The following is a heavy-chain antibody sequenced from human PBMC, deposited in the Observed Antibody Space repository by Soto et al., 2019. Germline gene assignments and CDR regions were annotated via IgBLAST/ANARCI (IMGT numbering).Heavy chain of an antibody. CDR2: INPNSGGT. J-gene: IGHJ3*02. D-gene: IGHD4-17*01. V-gene: IGHV1-2*02. Sequence: ASVKVSCKASGYTFTGYYMHWVRQAPGQGLGWMGWINPNSGGTNYAQKFQGRVTMTRDTSISTAYMELSRLRPDDTAVYYCASQDYGGSLEAFDIWGQGTMVTVSS. CDR3: ASQDYGGSLEAFDI. CDR1: GYTFTGYY.